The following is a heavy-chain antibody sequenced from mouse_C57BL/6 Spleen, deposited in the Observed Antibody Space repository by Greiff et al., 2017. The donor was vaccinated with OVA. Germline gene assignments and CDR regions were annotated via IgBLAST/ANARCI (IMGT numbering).Heavy chain of an antibody. CDR2: INPGSGGT. V-gene: IGHV1-54*01. CDR3: ASGFAY. J-gene: IGHJ3*01. CDR1: GYAFTNYL. Sequence: QVQLKESGAELVRPGTSVKVSCKASGYAFTNYLIEWVKQRPGQGLEWIGVINPGSGGTNYNEKFKGKATLTADKSSSTAYMQLSSLTSEDAAVYFCASGFAYWGQGTLVTVSA.